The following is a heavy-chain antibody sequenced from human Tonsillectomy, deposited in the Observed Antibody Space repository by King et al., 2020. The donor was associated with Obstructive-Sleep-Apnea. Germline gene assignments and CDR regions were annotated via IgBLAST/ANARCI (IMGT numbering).Heavy chain of an antibody. CDR2: ISWNSGSI. CDR3: AKDMDGSGSYYKGLIDY. CDR1: GFTFDDYA. J-gene: IGHJ4*02. Sequence: VQLVESGGGLVQPDRSLRLSCSASGFTFDDYAMHWVRRAPGKGLEWVSGISWNSGSIVYADSVKGRLTISIDNAKNSLYLKMNSLRAEDTALYYCAKDMDGSGSYYKGLIDYWGQGTLVTVSS. V-gene: IGHV3-9*01. D-gene: IGHD3-10*01.